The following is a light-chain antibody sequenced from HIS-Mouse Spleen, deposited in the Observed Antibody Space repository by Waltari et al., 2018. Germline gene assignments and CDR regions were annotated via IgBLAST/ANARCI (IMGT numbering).Light chain of an antibody. Sequence: DIQMTQSPSSLSASVGDRVTITCQASQDISNYLNWYQQKPGKAPKPLIYDASNLETGVPSRFSGSGSGTDFTFTISSLQPEDIATYYCQQYDNLPIFTFGPGTKVDIK. CDR3: QQYDNLPIFT. V-gene: IGKV1-33*01. CDR2: DAS. CDR1: QDISNY. J-gene: IGKJ3*01.